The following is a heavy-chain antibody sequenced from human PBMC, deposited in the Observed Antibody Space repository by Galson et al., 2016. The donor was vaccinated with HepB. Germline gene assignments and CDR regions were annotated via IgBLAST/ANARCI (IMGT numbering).Heavy chain of an antibody. CDR1: GASTNSDNW. J-gene: IGHJ4*02. V-gene: IGHV4-4*01. Sequence: ETLSLTCAVSGASTNSDNWWNWVRQSPGRGPEWIGEVFHNGSTNYSPSLRSRVTILLDKSKNQFSLKVRSVTAADTAIYSCAKKGYYERSGFWYFDAWGRGTLVTVSS. CDR2: VFHNGST. CDR3: AKKGYYERSGFWYFDA. D-gene: IGHD3-22*01.